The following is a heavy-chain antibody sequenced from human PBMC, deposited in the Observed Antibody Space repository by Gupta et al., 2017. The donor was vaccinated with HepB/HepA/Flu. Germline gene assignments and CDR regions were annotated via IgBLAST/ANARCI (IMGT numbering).Heavy chain of an antibody. D-gene: IGHD2/OR15-2a*01. CDR2: ISGDGSSA. V-gene: IGHV3-43*02. Sequence: ELQLVESGGNVAQPGGSLRLSCAAPGFTFEDTAMHWVRPVPGKGLEWVSLISGDGSSAYYADSVQGRFTISRDNTKKSLYLQMTSLRTEDTALYYCAKVRRASWEYFYYGMDVWGQGTTVTVSS. CDR1: GFTFEDTA. CDR3: AKVRRASWEYFYYGMDV. J-gene: IGHJ6*02.